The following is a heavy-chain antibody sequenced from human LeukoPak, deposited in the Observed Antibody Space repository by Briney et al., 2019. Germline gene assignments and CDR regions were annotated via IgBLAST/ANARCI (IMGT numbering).Heavy chain of an antibody. D-gene: IGHD5-24*01. CDR2: IYYSGST. Sequence: SETLSLTRTVSGGSISSSGYYWGWIRQPPGKGLEWIGSIYYSGSTYYNPSLKSRVTISVDTSKNQFSLKLSSVTAADTPVYYCARHRSGWLQSSFDYWGQGTLVTVSS. J-gene: IGHJ4*02. CDR1: GGSISSSGYY. V-gene: IGHV4-39*01. CDR3: ARHRSGWLQSSFDY.